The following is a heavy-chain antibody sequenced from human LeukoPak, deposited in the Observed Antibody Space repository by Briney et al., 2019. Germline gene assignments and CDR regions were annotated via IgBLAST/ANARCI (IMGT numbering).Heavy chain of an antibody. D-gene: IGHD6-6*01. CDR1: GGSISSSSYY. V-gene: IGHV4-39*01. Sequence: SETLSLTCIVSGGSISSSSYYWGWIRQPPGKGLEWIGSIYSSGSTYSHLSLKIRLTISLDTSNNQFSLKLSSVTAADTAVYYCARHGGYSSSVGSNWFDPWGQGTLVTVSS. CDR3: ARHGGYSSSVGSNWFDP. CDR2: IYSSGST. J-gene: IGHJ5*02.